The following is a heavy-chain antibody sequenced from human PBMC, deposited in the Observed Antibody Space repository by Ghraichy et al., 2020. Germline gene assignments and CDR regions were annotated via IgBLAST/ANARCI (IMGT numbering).Heavy chain of an antibody. CDR1: GYTFTGYY. CDR2: INPNSGGT. CDR3: ARAGSYHRGYFDY. Sequence: ASVKVSCKASGYTFTGYYMHWVRQAPGQGLEWMGRINPNSGGTNYAQKFQGRVTMTRDTSISTAYMELSRLRSDDTAVYYCARAGSYHRGYFDYWGQGTLVTVSS. V-gene: IGHV1-2*06. D-gene: IGHD3-10*01. J-gene: IGHJ4*02.